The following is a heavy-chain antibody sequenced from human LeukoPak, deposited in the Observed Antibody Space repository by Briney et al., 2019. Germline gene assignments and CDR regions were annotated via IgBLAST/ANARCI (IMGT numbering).Heavy chain of an antibody. V-gene: IGHV1-18*01. CDR2: ISAYNGNT. J-gene: IGHJ4*02. Sequence: ASVKVSCKASGYTFTSYGISWVRQAPGQGLEWMGWISAYNGNTNYAQKLQGRVTMTTDTSTSNMELRSLRSDDTAVYYCARLWRYYYDSSGYPDYWGQGTLVTVSS. D-gene: IGHD3-22*01. CDR1: GYTFTSYG. CDR3: ARLWRYYYDSSGYPDY.